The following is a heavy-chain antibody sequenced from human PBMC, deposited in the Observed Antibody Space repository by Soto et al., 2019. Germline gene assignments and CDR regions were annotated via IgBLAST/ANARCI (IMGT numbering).Heavy chain of an antibody. CDR3: ARDVNYYGSGSPPRWFDP. J-gene: IGHJ5*02. CDR2: IYTSGST. Sequence: SETLSLTCTVSGGSISSYYWSWIRQPAGKGLEWIGRIYTSGSTNYNPSLKSRVTMSVDTSKNQFSLKLSSVTAADTAVYYCARDVNYYGSGSPPRWFDPWGQGTLVTVSS. V-gene: IGHV4-4*07. CDR1: GGSISSYY. D-gene: IGHD3-10*01.